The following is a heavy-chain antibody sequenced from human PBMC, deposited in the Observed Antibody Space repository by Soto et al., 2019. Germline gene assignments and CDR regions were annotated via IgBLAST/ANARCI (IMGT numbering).Heavy chain of an antibody. V-gene: IGHV1-18*01. Sequence: ASVKVSCKASGYTFTSYAMNWVRQAPGQGLEWMGWISAYNGNTNYAQKLQGRVTMTTDTSTSTAYMELRSLRSDDTAVYYCARDAQGLRFLEWAPYYFDYWGQGTLVTGSS. CDR2: ISAYNGNT. CDR3: ARDAQGLRFLEWAPYYFDY. D-gene: IGHD3-3*01. CDR1: GYTFTSYA. J-gene: IGHJ4*02.